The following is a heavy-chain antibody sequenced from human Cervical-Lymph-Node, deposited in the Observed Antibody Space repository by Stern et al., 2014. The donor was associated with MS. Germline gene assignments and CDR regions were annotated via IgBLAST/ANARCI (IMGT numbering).Heavy chain of an antibody. V-gene: IGHV5-51*01. CDR1: GYSFTIYY. J-gene: IGHJ4*02. CDR3: ARHVQGFDY. CDR2: IYPYDSDT. Sequence: EVQLVESGAEVKKPGESLEISCKLSGYSFTIYYIAWVRQMPGKGLEWMGVIYPYDSDTTYSPSFQGQVTISADKSITAASLHWSSLRASDTAIYYCARHVQGFDYWGQGTLVTVSS.